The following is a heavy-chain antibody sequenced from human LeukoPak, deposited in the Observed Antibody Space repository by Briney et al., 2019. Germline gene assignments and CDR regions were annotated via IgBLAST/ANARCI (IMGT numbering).Heavy chain of an antibody. CDR1: GYIFNSYW. J-gene: IGHJ4*02. CDR2: IYPGDSDT. CDR3: ARRYGRPFDY. V-gene: IGHV5-51*01. D-gene: IGHD4-17*01. Sequence: GESLKISCKGSGYIFNSYWIAWVRQMPGKGLEWMGIIYPGDSDTRYSPSFQGQVTMSADKSTSTAYLQWGSLKASDTAMYYCARRYGRPFDYWGQGTRVTVSS.